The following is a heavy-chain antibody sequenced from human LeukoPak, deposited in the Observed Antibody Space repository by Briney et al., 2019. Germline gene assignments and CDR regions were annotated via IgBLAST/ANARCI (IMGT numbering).Heavy chain of an antibody. CDR3: ARDGGVSGYDLLDY. J-gene: IGHJ4*02. CDR2: INQDGSEK. Sequence: GGSPRLSCAASGFTFSSFWMTWVRQAPGKGLEWVANINQDGSEKYYVGSVKGRFTISRDNAKNSVYLQMNSLRAEDTAVYYCARDGGVSGYDLLDYWGQGTLVTVSS. V-gene: IGHV3-7*01. D-gene: IGHD5-12*01. CDR1: GFTFSSFW.